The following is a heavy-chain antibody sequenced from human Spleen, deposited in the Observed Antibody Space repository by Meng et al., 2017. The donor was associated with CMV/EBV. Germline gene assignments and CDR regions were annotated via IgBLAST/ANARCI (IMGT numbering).Heavy chain of an antibody. CDR2: IRSKPYAGTT. CDR3: TRAPFSYRTYYFDY. D-gene: IGHD1-14*01. Sequence: GESLKISCTTSGFTFGDYAISWVRQAPGKGLEWVGFIRSKPYAGTTEYAASVKGRFTISRDDSRSIAYLQMNTLKTEDTAVYYCTRAPFSYRTYYFDYWGQGTLVTV. V-gene: IGHV3-49*04. J-gene: IGHJ4*02. CDR1: GFTFGDYA.